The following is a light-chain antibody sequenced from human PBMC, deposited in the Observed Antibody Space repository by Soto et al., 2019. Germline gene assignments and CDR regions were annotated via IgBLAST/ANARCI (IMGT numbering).Light chain of an antibody. CDR1: QSVSSN. V-gene: IGKV3-20*01. Sequence: EILMTQSPGTLSVSPGERATLSFRASQSVSSNLAWYQQKPGQAPRLLIYGASSRATGIPDRFSGTGSGTDFTLTISRLEPEDFAVFYCQQYGASPRTFGQGTKVDI. CDR2: GAS. CDR3: QQYGASPRT. J-gene: IGKJ1*01.